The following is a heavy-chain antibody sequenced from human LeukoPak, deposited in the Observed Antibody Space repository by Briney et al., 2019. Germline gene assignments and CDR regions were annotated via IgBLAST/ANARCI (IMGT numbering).Heavy chain of an antibody. CDR1: GYTFTEYY. CDR3: TRAWRAVAGSFFDY. CDR2: INPNSGGT. D-gene: IGHD6-19*01. V-gene: IGHV1-2*02. Sequence: ASVPVSCMASGYTFTEYYMHWVRQAPGQGLEWMGWINPNSGGTKYAQKFQGSVTMTRDTSISTAYMELSRLRSDDTAVYYCTRAWRAVAGSFFDYGGQGTLVTVSS. J-gene: IGHJ4*02.